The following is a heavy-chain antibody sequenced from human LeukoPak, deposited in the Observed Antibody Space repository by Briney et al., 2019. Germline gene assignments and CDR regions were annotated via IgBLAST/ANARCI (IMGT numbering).Heavy chain of an antibody. CDR2: ISSSSSYI. CDR3: ARASGYTSGWYDDAFDI. V-gene: IGHV3-21*01. CDR1: GFTFSSYS. D-gene: IGHD6-19*01. Sequence: GGSLRLSCAASGFTFSSYSMKWARQAPGKGLEWVSSISSSSSYIYYADSVKGRFTISRDNAKNSLYLQMNSLRAEDTAVYYCARASGYTSGWYDDAFDIWGQGTMVTVSS. J-gene: IGHJ3*02.